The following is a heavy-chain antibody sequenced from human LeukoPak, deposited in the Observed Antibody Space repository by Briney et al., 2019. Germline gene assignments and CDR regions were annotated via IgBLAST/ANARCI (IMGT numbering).Heavy chain of an antibody. J-gene: IGHJ4*02. D-gene: IGHD6-19*01. V-gene: IGHV1-2*02. Sequence: GASVEVSCKASGYTFTGYYMHWVRQAPGQGLEWMGWINPNSGGTNYAQKFQGRVTMTRDTSISTAYMELSRLRSDDTAVYYCARDADSSGWYGFDYWGQGTLVTVSS. CDR1: GYTFTGYY. CDR2: INPNSGGT. CDR3: ARDADSSGWYGFDY.